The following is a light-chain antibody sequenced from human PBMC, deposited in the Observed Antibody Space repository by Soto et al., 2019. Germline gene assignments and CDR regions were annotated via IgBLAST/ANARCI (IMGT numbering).Light chain of an antibody. J-gene: IGLJ2*01. V-gene: IGLV2-14*01. CDR2: DVS. CDR3: RSYTSSSTLV. CDR1: SSDVGGYNY. Sequence: QSALTQPASVSGSPGQSITISCTGTSSDVGGYNYVSWYQQHPGKAPQLMIYDVSNRPSGVPNRFSGSKSGNTASLTISGLQAEDEADYYCRSYTSSSTLVFGGGTKLTVL.